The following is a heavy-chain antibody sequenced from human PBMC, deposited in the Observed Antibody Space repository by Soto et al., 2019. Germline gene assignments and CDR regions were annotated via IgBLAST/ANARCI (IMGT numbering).Heavy chain of an antibody. J-gene: IGHJ5*02. CDR3: ARHSLALRKNNWFDP. Sequence: SETLSLTCIVSVGSFSSFYWGWVRQPPGKGLERIGSIFYLGSSYYNPSLKSRVTMSVDTSKNQFSLRLRSVTAADTALYFCARHSLALRKNNWFDPWGQGIMVTVSS. D-gene: IGHD3-3*02. V-gene: IGHV4-39*01. CDR1: VGSFSSFY. CDR2: IFYLGSS.